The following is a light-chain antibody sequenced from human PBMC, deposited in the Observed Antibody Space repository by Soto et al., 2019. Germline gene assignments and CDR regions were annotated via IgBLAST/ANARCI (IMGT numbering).Light chain of an antibody. CDR2: DVS. CDR1: SSDVGNYNY. V-gene: IGLV2-14*03. CDR3: SSYTSSTTLYV. Sequence: QSALTQPASVSGSPGQSITISCTGASSDVGNYNYVSWYQQHTGKAPKLIIYDVSNRPSGVSNRFSGSKSGNTASLTISGLQAEDEADYYCSSYTSSTTLYVFGTGTKVTV. J-gene: IGLJ1*01.